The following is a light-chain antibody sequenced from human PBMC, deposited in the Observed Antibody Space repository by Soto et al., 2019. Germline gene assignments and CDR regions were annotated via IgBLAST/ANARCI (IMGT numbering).Light chain of an antibody. CDR1: SSNIGAGYD. Sequence: QSVLTQPPSVSGAPGQRVTISCTGSSSNIGAGYDVHWYQQLPGIAPKLHIYGNSNRPSGVPDRLSGSKSGTSASLSITGLQAEDEADYYCQSYDSSLSGWVFGGGTKVTVL. V-gene: IGLV1-40*01. CDR2: GNS. J-gene: IGLJ3*02. CDR3: QSYDSSLSGWV.